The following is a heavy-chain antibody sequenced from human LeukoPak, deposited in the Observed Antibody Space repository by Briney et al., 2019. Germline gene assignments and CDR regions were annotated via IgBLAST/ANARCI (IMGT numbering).Heavy chain of an antibody. J-gene: IGHJ4*02. Sequence: SETLSLTCTVSGDSISTYYWSWIRQPPGKGLEWIAYIDYRGSTTYNPSLRSRVTISVDTSRNQFSLKLYSVTAADTAVYYCARTRSSGYLTFDYWGQGILVTVSS. CDR2: IDYRGST. D-gene: IGHD3-22*01. V-gene: IGHV4-59*01. CDR3: ARTRSSGYLTFDY. CDR1: GDSISTYY.